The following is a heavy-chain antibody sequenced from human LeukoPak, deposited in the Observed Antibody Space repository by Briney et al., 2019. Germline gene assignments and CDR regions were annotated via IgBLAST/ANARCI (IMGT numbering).Heavy chain of an antibody. V-gene: IGHV3-30*18. CDR1: GFTFSSYG. CDR2: ISYDGSNK. J-gene: IGHJ4*02. CDR3: AKPWDNARPFDY. D-gene: IGHD1/OR15-1a*01. Sequence: GGSLRLSCAASGFTFSSYGMHWVRQAPGKGLEWVAVISYDGSNKYYADSVKDRFTISRDNSKNTLYLQMNSLRAEDTAVYYCAKPWDNARPFDYWGQGTLVTVSS.